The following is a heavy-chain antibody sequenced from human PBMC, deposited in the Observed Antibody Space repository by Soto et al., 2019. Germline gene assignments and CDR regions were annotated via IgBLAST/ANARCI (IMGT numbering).Heavy chain of an antibody. CDR2: INRSGST. Sequence: QVQLQQWGAGLLKPSETLSLTCAVYGGSFSGNYWTWIRQPPGKGLEWIGEINRSGSTSYNPSLTSRVTISVDTSKKQFSLKLSSMTAADTAVYYCASGFGSGNYYHSWGQGTLVTVSS. CDR1: GGSFSGNY. J-gene: IGHJ4*02. CDR3: ASGFGSGNYYHS. V-gene: IGHV4-34*01. D-gene: IGHD3-10*01.